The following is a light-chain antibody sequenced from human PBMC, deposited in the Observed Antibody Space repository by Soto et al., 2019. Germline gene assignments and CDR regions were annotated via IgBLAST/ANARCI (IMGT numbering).Light chain of an antibody. J-gene: IGKJ3*01. CDR3: QQYNSYLLT. CDR1: QSISRS. CDR2: DAS. Sequence: DIHMTQSPSTLSASVGDRVTITCRASQSISRSLAWYQQKPGKAPNLLIYDASSLASGVPSRFSGSGFGTEFTLTISSLQPDDFATYYCQQYNSYLLTFGPGTTVDIK. V-gene: IGKV1-5*01.